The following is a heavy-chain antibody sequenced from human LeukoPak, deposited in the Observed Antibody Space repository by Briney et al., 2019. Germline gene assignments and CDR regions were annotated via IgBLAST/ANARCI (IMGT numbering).Heavy chain of an antibody. V-gene: IGHV4-34*01. CDR3: ARRAVDTAMVGYYYGMDV. CDR2: INHSGST. CDR1: GGSFSGYY. J-gene: IGHJ6*02. D-gene: IGHD5-18*01. Sequence: PSETLSLTCAVYGGSFSGYYWSWIRQPPGKGLEWIGEINHSGSTNYNPSLKSRVTISVDTSKNQFSLKLSSVTAADTAVYYCARRAVDTAMVGYYYGMDVWGQGTTVTVSS.